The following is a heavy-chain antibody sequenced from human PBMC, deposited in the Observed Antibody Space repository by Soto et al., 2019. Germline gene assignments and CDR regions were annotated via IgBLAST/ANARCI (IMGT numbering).Heavy chain of an antibody. Sequence: GASVKVSCKASGYTFTSYYMHWVRQAPGQGLEWMGIINPSGGSTSYAQKFQGRVTMTRDTSTSTVYMELSSLRSEDTAVYYCARLGIAAHLSYYGMDVWGQGTTVTAP. CDR1: GYTFTSYY. CDR3: ARLGIAAHLSYYGMDV. D-gene: IGHD6-13*01. CDR2: INPSGGST. J-gene: IGHJ6*02. V-gene: IGHV1-46*01.